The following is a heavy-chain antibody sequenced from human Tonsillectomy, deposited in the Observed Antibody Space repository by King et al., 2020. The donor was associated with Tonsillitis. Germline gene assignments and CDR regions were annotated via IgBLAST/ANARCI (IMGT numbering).Heavy chain of an antibody. J-gene: IGHJ6*02. CDR2: ISYDGSNK. V-gene: IGHV3-30*18. CDR1: GFTFSSYG. D-gene: IGHD6-13*01. CDR3: AKYSSSWYYYYYYGMGV. Sequence: VQLVESGGGVVQPGRSLRLSCAASGFTFSSYGMHWVRQAPGKGLEWVAVISYDGSNKYYADSVKGRFTISRDNSKNTLYLQMNSLRAEDTAVYYCAKYSSSWYYYYYYGMGVWGQGTTVTVSS.